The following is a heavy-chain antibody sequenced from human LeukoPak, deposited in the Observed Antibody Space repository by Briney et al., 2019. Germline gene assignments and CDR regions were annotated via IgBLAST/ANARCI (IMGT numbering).Heavy chain of an antibody. Sequence: SVKVSCKASGGTFSSYAISWVRQAPGQGLERMGRIIPIFGIANYAQKFQGRVTITADKSTSTAYMELSSLRSEDTAVYYCAREGEYTFQHWGQGTLVTVSS. CDR2: IIPIFGIA. CDR3: AREGEYTFQH. D-gene: IGHD2/OR15-2a*01. CDR1: GGTFSSYA. V-gene: IGHV1-69*04. J-gene: IGHJ1*01.